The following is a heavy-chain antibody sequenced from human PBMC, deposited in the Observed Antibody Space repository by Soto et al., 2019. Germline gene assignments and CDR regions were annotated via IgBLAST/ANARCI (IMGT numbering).Heavy chain of an antibody. CDR1: GYTFLNHC. CDR2: MNSDGSII. J-gene: IGHJ4*02. Sequence: GGSLILSCAFSGYTFLNHCMHWVRQAPGKGLEWVSRMNSDGSIINYKDSVKGRFTVSRDNAKNTLYLQMKSLRVEDTAVYYCEKAEVDYWGQGTMVTVSS. CDR3: EKAEVDY. V-gene: IGHV3-74*01.